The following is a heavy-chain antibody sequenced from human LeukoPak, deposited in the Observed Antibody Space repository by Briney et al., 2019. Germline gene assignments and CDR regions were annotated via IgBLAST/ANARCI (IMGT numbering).Heavy chain of an antibody. V-gene: IGHV3-48*04. CDR3: ARDTYEPGLIDF. Sequence: GGSLRLSCAASGFTFIFYAWNWVGQAPGKGLDGVSYIKRGSSNIHYTESVRGRFTISRDNAKKILYLQMNSLRAEDTAVYYCARDTYEPGLIDFWGQGTLVSVSS. CDR1: GFTFIFYA. D-gene: IGHD3-3*01. J-gene: IGHJ4*02. CDR2: IKRGSSNI.